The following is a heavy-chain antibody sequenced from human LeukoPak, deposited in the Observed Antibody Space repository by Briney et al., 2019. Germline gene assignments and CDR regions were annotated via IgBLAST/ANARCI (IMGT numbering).Heavy chain of an antibody. CDR3: ARVNGKYSYGYYHI. Sequence: PGGSLRLSCAASGFTFSSYWMSWVRQAPGKGLEWVANIKQDGSEKYYVDSVKGRFTISRDNAKNSLYLQMNSLRAEDTAVYYCARVNGKYSYGYYHIWGQGTMVTVSS. V-gene: IGHV3-7*01. J-gene: IGHJ3*02. D-gene: IGHD5-18*01. CDR2: IKQDGSEK. CDR1: GFTFSSYW.